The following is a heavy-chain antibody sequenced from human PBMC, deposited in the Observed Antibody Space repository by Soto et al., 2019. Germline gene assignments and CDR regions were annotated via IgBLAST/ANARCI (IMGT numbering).Heavy chain of an antibody. J-gene: IGHJ4*02. CDR3: AREDDYGNVDY. D-gene: IGHD4-4*01. CDR2: ILWNGDRI. CDR1: GFIFDDYA. V-gene: IGHV3-20*04. Sequence: EVHLVESGGGVVRPGGSLRLSCSASGFIFDDYAMSWVRQAPGKGLEWVSSILWNGDRITYADSVKGRFTISRDNAKTSLYLQMKSLSGEDTAFYYCAREDDYGNVDYWGQGTLVTVSS.